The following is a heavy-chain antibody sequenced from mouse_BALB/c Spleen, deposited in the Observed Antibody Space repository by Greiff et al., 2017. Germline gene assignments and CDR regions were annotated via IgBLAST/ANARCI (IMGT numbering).Heavy chain of an antibody. D-gene: IGHD1-1*01. CDR3: ARGPYYGSSVWFAY. CDR2: ISDGGSYT. J-gene: IGHJ3*01. Sequence: EVQGVESGGGLVKPGGSLKLSCAASGFTFSDYYMYWVRQTPEKRLEWVATISDGGSYTYYPDSVKGRFTISRDNAKNNLYLQMSSLKSEDTAMYYCARGPYYGSSVWFAYWGQGTLVTVSA. V-gene: IGHV5-4*02. CDR1: GFTFSDYY.